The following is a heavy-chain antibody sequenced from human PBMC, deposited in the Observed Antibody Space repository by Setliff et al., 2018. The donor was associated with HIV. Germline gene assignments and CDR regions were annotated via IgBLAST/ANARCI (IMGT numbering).Heavy chain of an antibody. D-gene: IGHD6-13*01. J-gene: IGHJ6*03. Sequence: SETLSLTCTVSGGPISSGSYYWGWIRQPPGKGLQWIGSIYYRGSTYYNPSLKSRVTISVDTSKNQFSLKLRSVTAADTALYYCARGRYRSRWYASDHYYIDVWGKGTTVTVSS. CDR3: ARGRYRSRWYASDHYYIDV. V-gene: IGHV4-39*01. CDR2: IYYRGST. CDR1: GGPISSGSYY.